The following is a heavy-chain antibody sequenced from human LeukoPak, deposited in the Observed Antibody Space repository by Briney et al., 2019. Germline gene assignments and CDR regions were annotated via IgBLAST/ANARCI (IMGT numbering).Heavy chain of an antibody. CDR2: IKQDGSEK. CDR1: GFTFSSYW. CDR3: ARDTDIVATGRAFDI. D-gene: IGHD5-12*01. V-gene: IGHV3-7*01. J-gene: IGHJ3*02. Sequence: GGSLRLSCAASGFTFSSYWMSWVRQAPGKGLEWVANIKQDGSEKYYVDSVKGRFTISRDNAKNSLYLQMNSLRAEDTAVYYCARDTDIVATGRAFDIWGQGTMVTVSS.